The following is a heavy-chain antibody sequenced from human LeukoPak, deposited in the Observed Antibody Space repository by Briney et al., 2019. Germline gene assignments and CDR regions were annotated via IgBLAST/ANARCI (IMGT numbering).Heavy chain of an antibody. V-gene: IGHV4-59*08. CDR2: IYYSGIT. CDR3: ARASYSYDINGWVPFDY. D-gene: IGHD3-22*01. J-gene: IGHJ4*02. Sequence: SETLSLTCTVSGGSISSYYWSWIRQPPGKGLEWIGYIYYSGITNYNPSLKSRVTISGDTSKNQFSLRLSSVTAADTAVYYCARASYSYDINGWVPFDYWGQGTLVTVSS. CDR1: GGSISSYY.